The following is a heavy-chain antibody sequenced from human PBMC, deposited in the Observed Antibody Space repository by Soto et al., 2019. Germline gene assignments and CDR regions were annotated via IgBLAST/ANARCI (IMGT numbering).Heavy chain of an antibody. Sequence: QVQLQESGPGLVKPSQTLSLTCTVSGGSISSGDYYWSWIRQPPGKGLEWIGYIYYSGSTYYNPSLKSRVTISVDTSKNQFSLKLSSVTAADTAVYYCASISVTYYYDSSGYVDYWGQGTLVTVSS. CDR2: IYYSGST. D-gene: IGHD3-22*01. CDR3: ASISVTYYYDSSGYVDY. J-gene: IGHJ4*02. V-gene: IGHV4-30-4*01. CDR1: GGSISSGDYY.